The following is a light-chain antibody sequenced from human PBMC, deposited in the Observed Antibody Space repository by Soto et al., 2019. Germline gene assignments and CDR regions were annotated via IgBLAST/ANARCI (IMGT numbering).Light chain of an antibody. Sequence: IQVNQSPSTLSGTVGDRVTITCRASQTISSWLAWYQQKPGKAPKLLIYKASTLKSGVPSRFSGSGSGTEFTLTISSLQPDDFATYYCQHYNSYSEAFGQGTNVDIK. CDR3: QHYNSYSEA. CDR1: QTISSW. CDR2: KAS. V-gene: IGKV1-5*03. J-gene: IGKJ1*01.